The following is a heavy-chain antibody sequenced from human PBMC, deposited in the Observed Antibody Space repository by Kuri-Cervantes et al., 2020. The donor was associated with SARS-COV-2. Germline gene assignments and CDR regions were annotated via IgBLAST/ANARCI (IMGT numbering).Heavy chain of an antibody. V-gene: IGHV4-38-2*02. D-gene: IGHD6-6*01. CDR1: GYSISSGYY. CDR2: IYHSGST. J-gene: IGHJ4*02. Sequence: SETLSLTCTVSGYSISSGYYWGWIRQPPGKGLEWIGSIYHSGSTYYNPSLKSRVTMSVDTSKNQFSLKLSSVTAADSAVYYCARGDGAYSSSSPFDYWGQGTLVTVSS. CDR3: ARGDGAYSSSSPFDY.